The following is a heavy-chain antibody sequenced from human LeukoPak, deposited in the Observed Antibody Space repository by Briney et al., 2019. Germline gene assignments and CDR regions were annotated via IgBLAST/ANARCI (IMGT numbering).Heavy chain of an antibody. Sequence: GGSLRLSCAASGFSFGSYGIHWVRQAPGKGLEWVAVISHEGSNRYHADSMKGRFTISRDNSKNMVYLQMNSLRAEDTAVYYCARTREQWQVLDYWGQGTLVTVSS. V-gene: IGHV3-30*03. CDR1: GFSFGSYG. J-gene: IGHJ4*02. CDR2: ISHEGSNR. D-gene: IGHD6-19*01. CDR3: ARTREQWQVLDY.